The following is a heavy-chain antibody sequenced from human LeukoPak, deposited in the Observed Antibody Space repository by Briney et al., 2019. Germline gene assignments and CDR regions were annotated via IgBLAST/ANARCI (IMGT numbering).Heavy chain of an antibody. Sequence: SETLSLTCTVSGGSFSISDYYWGWIRQPPGKGLEWIGSIYYSGSTYYNPSLKSRVTISVDTSKNQFSLKLSSVTAADTAVYYCARLMRIVARGVKGSELVWFDPWGQGTLVTVSS. V-gene: IGHV4-39*01. CDR3: ARLMRIVARGVKGSELVWFDP. J-gene: IGHJ5*02. CDR2: IYYSGST. D-gene: IGHD5-12*01. CDR1: GGSFSISDYY.